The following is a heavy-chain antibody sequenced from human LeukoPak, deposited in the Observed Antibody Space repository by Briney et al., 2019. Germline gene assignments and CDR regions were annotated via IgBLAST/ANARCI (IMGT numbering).Heavy chain of an antibody. D-gene: IGHD4/OR15-4a*01. Sequence: PGGSLRLPCAASGFTFSSYDMHWVRQATGKGLEWVSAIGTAGDPYYPGSVKGRFTISRENAKNSLYLQMNSLRAGDTAVYYCARSGARGSSDAFDIWGQGTMVTVSS. V-gene: IGHV3-13*05. J-gene: IGHJ3*02. CDR1: GFTFSSYD. CDR2: IGTAGDP. CDR3: ARSGARGSSDAFDI.